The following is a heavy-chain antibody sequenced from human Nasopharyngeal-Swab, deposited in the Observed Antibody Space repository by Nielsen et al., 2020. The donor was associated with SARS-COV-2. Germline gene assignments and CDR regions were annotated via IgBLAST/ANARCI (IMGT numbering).Heavy chain of an antibody. J-gene: IGHJ4*02. Sequence: ASVKVSCKASGYTFTSYYMHWVRQAPGQGLEWMGIINPSGGSTSYAQKFQGRVTMTRDTSTSTVYMELSSLRSEDTAVYYCARVGYYYDSSGFPGDYWGQGTLVTVSS. CDR2: INPSGGST. D-gene: IGHD3-22*01. CDR3: ARVGYYYDSSGFPGDY. CDR1: GYTFTSYY. V-gene: IGHV1-46*01.